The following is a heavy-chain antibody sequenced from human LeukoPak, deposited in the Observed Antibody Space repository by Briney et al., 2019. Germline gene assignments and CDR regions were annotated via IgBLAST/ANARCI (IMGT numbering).Heavy chain of an antibody. D-gene: IGHD3-22*01. CDR2: ISSSSSYI. CDR1: GFTFSSYS. J-gene: IGHJ3*02. V-gene: IGHV3-21*01. Sequence: TGGSLRLSCAASGFTFSSYSMNWVRQAPGKGLEWVSSISSSSSYIYYADSVKGRFTISRDNAKNSLYLQMNSLRAEDTAVYYCARDPFSSGYFGAFDIWGQGTMDIVSS. CDR3: ARDPFSSGYFGAFDI.